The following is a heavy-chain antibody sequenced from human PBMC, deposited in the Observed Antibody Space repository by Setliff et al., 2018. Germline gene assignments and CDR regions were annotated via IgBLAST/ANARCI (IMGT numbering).Heavy chain of an antibody. CDR1: GFTFNNYW. Sequence: PGGSLRLSCAASGFTFNNYWMGWVRQAPGKGLEWVANIKRDGSEKYYVDSVKGRFTISRDNARNSLHLQMNSLRAEDTAVYYCARGGSPYYFDYWGQGTLVTVSS. V-gene: IGHV3-7*01. CDR3: ARGGSPYYFDY. CDR2: IKRDGSEK. J-gene: IGHJ4*02. D-gene: IGHD3-16*01.